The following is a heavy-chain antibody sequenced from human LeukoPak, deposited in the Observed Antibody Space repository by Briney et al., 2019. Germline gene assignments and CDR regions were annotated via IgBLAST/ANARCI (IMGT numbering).Heavy chain of an antibody. CDR2: ISGNGGST. CDR1: GFSFSSYA. D-gene: IGHD3/OR15-3a*01. V-gene: IGHV3-23*01. J-gene: IGHJ4*02. Sequence: PGGSLRLSCAASGFSFSSYAMSWVRQAPGKGLEWVSGISGNGGSTYHADSVKGRFTISRDNSKNTVFLQMNSLRADDTAVYYCVIGPRQRRGLNTYGGQGTLVIVSS. CDR3: VIGPRQRRGLNTY.